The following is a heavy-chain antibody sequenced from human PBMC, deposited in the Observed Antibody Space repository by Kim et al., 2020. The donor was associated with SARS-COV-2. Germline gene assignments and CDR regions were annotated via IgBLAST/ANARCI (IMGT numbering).Heavy chain of an antibody. Sequence: SETLSLTCTVSGGSISSYYWSWIRQPPGKGLEWIGYIYYSGSTNYNPSLKSRVTISVDTSKNQFSLKLSSVTAADTAVYYCARLARYYDSSGYYFDYWGQGTLVTVSS. CDR3: ARLARYYDSSGYYFDY. J-gene: IGHJ4*02. D-gene: IGHD3-22*01. CDR1: GGSISSYY. CDR2: IYYSGST. V-gene: IGHV4-59*08.